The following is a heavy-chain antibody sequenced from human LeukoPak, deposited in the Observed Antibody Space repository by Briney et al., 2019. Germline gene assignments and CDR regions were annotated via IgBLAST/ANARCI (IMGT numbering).Heavy chain of an antibody. Sequence: SETLSLTCTVSGGSISSSSYYWGWIRQPPGKGLEWIGSIYYSGSTYYNPSLKSRVTISVDTSKNQFSLKLSSVTAADTAVYYCARPTSSGSGYFDYWGQGTLVTVS. CDR2: IYYSGST. D-gene: IGHD3-10*01. CDR3: ARPTSSGSGYFDY. CDR1: GGSISSSSYY. V-gene: IGHV4-39*01. J-gene: IGHJ4*02.